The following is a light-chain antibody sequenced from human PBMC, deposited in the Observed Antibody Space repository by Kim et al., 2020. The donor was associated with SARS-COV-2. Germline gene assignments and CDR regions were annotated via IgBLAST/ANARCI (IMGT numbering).Light chain of an antibody. CDR1: SSDVGGYNY. Sequence: LTQPASVSGSPGQSITISCTGTSSDVGGYNYVSWYQQHPGKAPKLMIYDVSNRPSGVSNRFSGSKSGNTASLTISGLQAEDEADYYCSSYTSSSSLVFGGGTQLTVL. V-gene: IGLV2-14*03. CDR2: DVS. J-gene: IGLJ2*01. CDR3: SSYTSSSSLV.